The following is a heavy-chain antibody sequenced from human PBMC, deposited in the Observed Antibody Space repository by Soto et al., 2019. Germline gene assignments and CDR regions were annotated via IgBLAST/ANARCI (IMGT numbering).Heavy chain of an antibody. Sequence: RGARRLSCGGSGVTLRSGKINGVRPAPGKGLEWVSYISSSSSAIYYADSVKGRFTISRDNAKNSLYLQMNSLRDEDTAVYYCARDYPGDSNRAGLDYWGQGTLVTVSS. V-gene: IGHV3-48*02. J-gene: IGHJ4*02. CDR2: ISSSSSAI. D-gene: IGHD3-22*01. CDR3: ARDYPGDSNRAGLDY. CDR1: GVTLRSGK.